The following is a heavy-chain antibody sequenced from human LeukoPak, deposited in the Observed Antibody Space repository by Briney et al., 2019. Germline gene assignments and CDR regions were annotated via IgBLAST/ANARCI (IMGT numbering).Heavy chain of an antibody. J-gene: IGHJ3*02. Sequence: SETLSLTCTVSGYSISSGYYWGWIRQPPGKGLEWIGSIYHSGSTYYNPSLKSRVTISVDASKNQFSLKLSSVTAADTAVYYCASGNYYDSSGYYKGALDIWGQGTMVTVSS. V-gene: IGHV4-38-2*02. CDR1: GYSISSGYY. CDR2: IYHSGST. CDR3: ASGNYYDSSGYYKGALDI. D-gene: IGHD3-22*01.